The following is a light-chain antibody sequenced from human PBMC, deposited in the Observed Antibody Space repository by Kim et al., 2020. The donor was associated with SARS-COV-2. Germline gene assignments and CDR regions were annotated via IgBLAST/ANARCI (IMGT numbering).Light chain of an antibody. CDR2: QVS. J-gene: IGKJ2*03. Sequence: QPASISCRSSQGLVHSDGDIYLSWFQQRPGQRPRRLIYQVSKRDAGDQDRISGSGSGTYFTLKISRVEAEDVGIYYCMQGTQWPYSFGQGTKLEIK. CDR3: MQGTQWPYS. V-gene: IGKV2-30*02. CDR1: QGLVHSDGDIY.